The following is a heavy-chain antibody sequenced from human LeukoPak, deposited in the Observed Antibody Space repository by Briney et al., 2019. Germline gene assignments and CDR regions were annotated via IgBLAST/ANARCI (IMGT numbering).Heavy chain of an antibody. J-gene: IGHJ4*02. D-gene: IGHD3-10*01. V-gene: IGHV4-4*02. Sequence: SGTLSLTCTVSGGSISSSDWWSWVRQPPGKGLEWIGEMHQSGIINYNPSLKSQVTMSLDKAKKQFSLKLSSVTAADTSVYFCASADYYRIDFWGQGTLVTVSS. CDR2: MHQSGII. CDR1: GGSISSSDW. CDR3: ASADYYRIDF.